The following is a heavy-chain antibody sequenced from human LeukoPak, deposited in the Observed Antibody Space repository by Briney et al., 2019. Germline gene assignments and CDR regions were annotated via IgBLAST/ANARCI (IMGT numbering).Heavy chain of an antibody. CDR2: ICSGGST. Sequence: GSLRLSCAASGLTVSKNYMSWVRQAPGKGLESVSVICSGGSTYYADSVRGRFTISRDNSKNTLYLQMNSLRVEDTAVYYCARVGGHWGQGTLVTVSS. D-gene: IGHD3-10*01. V-gene: IGHV3-53*01. J-gene: IGHJ4*02. CDR3: ARVGGH. CDR1: GLTVSKNY.